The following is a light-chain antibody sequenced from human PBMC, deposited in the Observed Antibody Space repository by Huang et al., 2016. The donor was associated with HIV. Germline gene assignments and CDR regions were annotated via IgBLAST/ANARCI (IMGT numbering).Light chain of an antibody. Sequence: DIVMTQSPISLPVTPGQPASISCRSSQSLQNSNGYNYLDWYVQKPGQSPRLLIYMGSNRASGVPDRFSGSGSGTDFTLKISRVEAEDVGVYYCMQALQTSFTFGGGTKVEIK. V-gene: IGKV2-28*01. CDR2: MGS. CDR1: QSLQNSNGYNY. J-gene: IGKJ4*01. CDR3: MQALQTSFT.